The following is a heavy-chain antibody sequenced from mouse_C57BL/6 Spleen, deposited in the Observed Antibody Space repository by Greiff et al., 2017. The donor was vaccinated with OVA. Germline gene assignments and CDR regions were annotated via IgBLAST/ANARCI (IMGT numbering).Heavy chain of an antibody. V-gene: IGHV8-8*01. CDR2: IWWDYDK. D-gene: IGHD1-1*01. Sequence: QVTLKVSGPGILQPSQTLSLTCSFSGFSLSTFCMGLGWLRQPSGQGLEWLAHIWWDYDKYYNPALKRRLTISKDTSKNQVFLKIANVDTADTATYYCARIEGITTVVAAFDYWGQGTTLTVSS. CDR3: ARIEGITTVVAAFDY. J-gene: IGHJ2*01. CDR1: GFSLSTFCMG.